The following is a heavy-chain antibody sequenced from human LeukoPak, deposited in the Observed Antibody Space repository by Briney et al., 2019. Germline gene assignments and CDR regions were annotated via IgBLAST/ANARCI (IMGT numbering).Heavy chain of an antibody. CDR2: ISSSSSYI. CDR3: ARHIAARHLPYGMDV. CDR1: GFIFSSYS. V-gene: IGHV3-21*01. Sequence: GGSLGLFCAASGFIFSSYSMNWVRQAPGKGLELVSSISSSSSYIYYADSVKGRFTISRDNAKNSLYLQMNSLRAEDTAVYYCARHIAARHLPYGMDVWGQGTTVTVSS. D-gene: IGHD6-6*01. J-gene: IGHJ6*02.